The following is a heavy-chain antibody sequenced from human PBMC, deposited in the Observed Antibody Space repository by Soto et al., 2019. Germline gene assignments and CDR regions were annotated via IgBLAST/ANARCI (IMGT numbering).Heavy chain of an antibody. D-gene: IGHD3-3*01. V-gene: IGHV3-48*02. CDR2: ISSSSSTI. CDR3: ARDTQDDFWSGYYRDY. J-gene: IGHJ4*02. CDR1: GFTFSSYS. Sequence: PVGSLRLSCAASGFTFSSYSMNWVRQAPGKGLEWVSYISSSSSTIYYADSVKGRFTISRDNAKNSLYLQMNSLRDEDTAVYYCARDTQDDFWSGYYRDYWGQGTLVTVS.